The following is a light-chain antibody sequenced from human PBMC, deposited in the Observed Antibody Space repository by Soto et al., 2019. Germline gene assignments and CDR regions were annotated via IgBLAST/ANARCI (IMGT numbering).Light chain of an antibody. J-gene: IGKJ1*01. CDR3: QQYNTYRA. CDR2: DVS. CDR1: QSVSNW. V-gene: IGKV1-5*01. Sequence: DIQMTQSPSTLSASVGERVTITCRASQSVSNWLAWYQQKPGKAPKVLIYDVSSLDRGVPSRFSGSGSGTELILTISSLQPDDFATYYCQQYNTYRAFGQGTKVDIK.